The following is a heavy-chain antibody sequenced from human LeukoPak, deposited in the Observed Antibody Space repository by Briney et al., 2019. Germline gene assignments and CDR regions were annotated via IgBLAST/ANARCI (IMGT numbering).Heavy chain of an antibody. CDR1: VFSFSYYS. D-gene: IGHD2-21*01. Sequence: HPGGSLRLSCAASVFSFSYYSMNWVRQAPGKGLEWVSYISDDSRTTYYADSVKGRFTISRDNAKNSLYLQMSSLRAEDTAVYYCARDTDCGGDCYAVHDAFDIWGQGTMVTVSS. CDR2: ISDDSRTT. V-gene: IGHV3-48*04. CDR3: ARDTDCGGDCYAVHDAFDI. J-gene: IGHJ3*02.